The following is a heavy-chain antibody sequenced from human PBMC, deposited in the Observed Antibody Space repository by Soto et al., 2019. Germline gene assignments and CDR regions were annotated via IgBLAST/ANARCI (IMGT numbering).Heavy chain of an antibody. CDR2: INPDNGNT. D-gene: IGHD2-15*01. Sequence: QVQLVQSGAEVKKPGASVKISCKSPGYTFTRYTMNWVRQAPGQRLEWLGWINPDNGNTKSSQKFQDRVIITRDTTARTAYMDRSSLRSEDTAVYYCARGIATGQLDPWGQGTLVTVSS. J-gene: IGHJ5*02. CDR1: GYTFTRYT. CDR3: ARGIATGQLDP. V-gene: IGHV1-3*01.